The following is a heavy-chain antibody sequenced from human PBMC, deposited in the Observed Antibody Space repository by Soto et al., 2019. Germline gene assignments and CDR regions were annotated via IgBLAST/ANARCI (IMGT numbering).Heavy chain of an antibody. J-gene: IGHJ6*02. CDR2: ISSSSSYI. V-gene: IGHV3-21*04. CDR3: ARDLWFGELLVFYYGMDV. Sequence: GGSLRLSCAASGFTFSSYSMNWVRQAPGKGLEWVSSISSSSSYIYYADSVKGRFTISRDNAKNSLYLQMNSLRAEDTAVYYCARDLWFGELLVFYYGMDVWGQGTTVTVSS. D-gene: IGHD3-10*01. CDR1: GFTFSSYS.